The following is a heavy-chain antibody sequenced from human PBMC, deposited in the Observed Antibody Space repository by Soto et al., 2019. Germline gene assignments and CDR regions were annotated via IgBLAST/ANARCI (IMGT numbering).Heavy chain of an antibody. V-gene: IGHV3-30*18. Sequence: QVQLVESGGGVVQPGRSLRLSCAASGFTFRSYGLHWVRQAPGKGLEWVAVISYDGSKTYYTDSVKGRFTISRDNFKNTLYLQMDSLRTEDTGVYYCAKGHLDTSMAMAFDNWGQGTLVTVSS. CDR1: GFTFRSYG. J-gene: IGHJ4*02. D-gene: IGHD5-18*01. CDR3: AKGHLDTSMAMAFDN. CDR2: ISYDGSKT.